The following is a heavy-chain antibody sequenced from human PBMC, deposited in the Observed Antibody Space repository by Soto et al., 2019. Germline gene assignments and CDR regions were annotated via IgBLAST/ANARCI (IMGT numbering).Heavy chain of an antibody. J-gene: IGHJ5*02. D-gene: IGHD2-2*01. CDR3: ARERPDGTRLDP. CDR1: GGSISSGDYY. CDR2: IYYSGST. Sequence: SETLSLTCTVSGGSISSGDYYWSWLRQPPGKGLEWIGYIYYSGSTYYNPSLKSRVTISVDTSKNQFSLKLSSVTAADTAVYYCARERPDGTRLDPWGQGTLVTVSS. V-gene: IGHV4-30-4*01.